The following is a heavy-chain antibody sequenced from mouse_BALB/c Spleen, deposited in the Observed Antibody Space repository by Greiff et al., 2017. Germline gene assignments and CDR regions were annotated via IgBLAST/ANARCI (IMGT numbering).Heavy chain of an antibody. CDR2: ISSGGSYT. D-gene: IGHD4-1*01. CDR1: GFTFSSYA. CDR3: ARGLGPYYFDY. Sequence: EVMLVESGGGLVKPGGSLKLSCAASGFTFSSYAMSWVRQSPEKRLEWVAEISSGGSYTYYPDTVTGRFTISRDNAKNTLYLEMSSLRSEDTAMYYCARGLGPYYFDYWGQGTTLTVSS. J-gene: IGHJ2*01. V-gene: IGHV5-9-4*01.